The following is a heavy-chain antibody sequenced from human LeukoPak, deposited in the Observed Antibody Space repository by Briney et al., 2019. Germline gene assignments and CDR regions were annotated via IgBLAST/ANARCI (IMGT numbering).Heavy chain of an antibody. V-gene: IGHV2-70*11. J-gene: IGHJ4*02. Sequence: TLSLTCAVYGGSFSGYYWSWIRQPPGKALEWLARIDWDDDKYYSTSLKTRLTISKDTSKNQVVLTMTNMDPVDTATYYCARYYDSSGYYYLDYWGQGTLVTVSS. CDR1: GGSFSGYY. CDR3: ARYYDSSGYYYLDY. D-gene: IGHD3-22*01. CDR2: IDWDDDK.